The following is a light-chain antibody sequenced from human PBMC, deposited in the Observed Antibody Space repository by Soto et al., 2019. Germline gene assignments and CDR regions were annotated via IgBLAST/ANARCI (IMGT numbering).Light chain of an antibody. J-gene: IGLJ1*01. Sequence: QSVLTQPPSASGSPGQSVTISCTGTSSDVGGYDYVSWYQQHPGKAPKLMIYEVSKRPSGVPDRFSGSKSGNTASLTVSGLQAEDEADYYCSSYAGSSTYVFGPGTQVTVL. CDR2: EVS. V-gene: IGLV2-8*01. CDR3: SSYAGSSTYV. CDR1: SSDVGGYDY.